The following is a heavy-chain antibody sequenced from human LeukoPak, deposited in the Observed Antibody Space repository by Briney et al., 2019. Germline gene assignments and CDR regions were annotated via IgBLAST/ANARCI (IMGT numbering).Heavy chain of an antibody. D-gene: IGHD1-26*01. Sequence: GGSLRLSCAASGFTVSSNYRSWVRPAPGKGLEWVAVIYSGGSTYYADSLKARFTLSRGNSKNTLYLQLNSLRAEDTAVYYCARALVGAFDQGGQETRVTVSS. J-gene: IGHJ4*02. CDR3: ARALVGAFDQ. CDR2: IYSGGST. V-gene: IGHV3-53*01. CDR1: GFTVSSNY.